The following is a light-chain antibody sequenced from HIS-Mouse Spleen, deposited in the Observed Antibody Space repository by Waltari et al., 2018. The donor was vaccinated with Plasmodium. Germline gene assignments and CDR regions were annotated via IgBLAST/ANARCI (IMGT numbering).Light chain of an antibody. V-gene: IGLV2-8*01. CDR3: SSYAGSNNLV. CDR2: EVS. Sequence: QSALTQPPSASGSPGPSVPISCTATSRDVGGYNYVSWYQPHPGNAPKLMIYEVSKRPSGVPDRFSGSKSGNTASLTVSGLQAEDEADYYCSSYAGSNNLVFGGGTKLTVL. CDR1: SRDVGGYNY. J-gene: IGLJ2*01.